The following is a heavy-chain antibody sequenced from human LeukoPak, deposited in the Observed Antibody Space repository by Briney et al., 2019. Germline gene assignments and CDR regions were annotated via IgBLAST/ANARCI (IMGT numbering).Heavy chain of an antibody. D-gene: IGHD6-13*01. V-gene: IGHV3-33*01. CDR1: GFTFSSYG. Sequence: GRSLRLSCAAFGFTFSSYGMHWVRQAPGKGLEWVAVVWYDGSNKYCADSMKGRFTISRDNSKNTLYLQMNSLRAEDTAIYYCARGSNSWVVMDYWGQGTLVTVSS. CDR2: VWYDGSNK. CDR3: ARGSNSWVVMDY. J-gene: IGHJ4*02.